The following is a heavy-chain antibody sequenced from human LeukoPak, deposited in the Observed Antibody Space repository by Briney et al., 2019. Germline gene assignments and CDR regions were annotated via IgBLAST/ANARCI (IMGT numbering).Heavy chain of an antibody. V-gene: IGHV4-4*02. D-gene: IGHD2-8*02. Sequence: GSLRLSCAASGFTFSSYSMNWVRQSPERGLEWIGEIFHSGDTNYNPSLKSRVRLSVDMSKSQFSLKLTSVTAADTAVYYCARDCTGGSCRPGGHDAFDFWGRGTMVTVSS. J-gene: IGHJ3*01. CDR3: ARDCTGGSCRPGGHDAFDF. CDR1: GFTFSSYSM. CDR2: IFHSGDT.